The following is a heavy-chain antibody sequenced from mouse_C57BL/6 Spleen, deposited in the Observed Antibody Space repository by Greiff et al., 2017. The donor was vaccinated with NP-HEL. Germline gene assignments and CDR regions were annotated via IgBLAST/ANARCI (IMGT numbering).Heavy chain of an antibody. CDR1: GYAFTNYL. Sequence: QVQLQQSGAELVRPGTSVKVSCKASGYAFTNYLIEWVKQRPGQGLEWIGVINPGSGGTNYNEKFKGKATLTADKSSSTAYMQLSSLTSEDSAVDFCARRGATNAMDYWGQGTSVTVSS. CDR3: ARRGATNAMDY. D-gene: IGHD1-1*01. J-gene: IGHJ4*01. V-gene: IGHV1-54*01. CDR2: INPGSGGT.